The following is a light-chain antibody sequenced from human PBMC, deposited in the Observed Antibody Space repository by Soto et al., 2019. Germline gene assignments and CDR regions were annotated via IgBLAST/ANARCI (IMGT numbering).Light chain of an antibody. V-gene: IGKV1-5*03. J-gene: IGKJ2*01. Sequence: DIQMTQSPSTLSASVGDRVTITCRASQSISSWLAWYQQKPGKAPKLLIYKASSLESGVPSRFSGSGSGTEFTLTISSLQPDDFATYYCQQYNSPVYTFGHGTKLEIK. CDR3: QQYNSPVYT. CDR2: KAS. CDR1: QSISSW.